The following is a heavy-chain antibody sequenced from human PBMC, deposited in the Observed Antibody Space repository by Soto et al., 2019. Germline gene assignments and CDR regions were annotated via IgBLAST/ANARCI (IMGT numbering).Heavy chain of an antibody. CDR2: IYEGGNT. CDR1: GGSIISDGYS. J-gene: IGHJ3*02. V-gene: IGHV4-30-2*01. Sequence: SETLSLTCAVSGGSIISDGYSWSWVRQPPGKGLQWIGHIYEGGNTYYTPSLESRVAISTDKSKNQFSLRLSSVTAADTAVYYCVRRSPEDAFDIWGQGTMVTVSS. CDR3: VRRSPEDAFDI.